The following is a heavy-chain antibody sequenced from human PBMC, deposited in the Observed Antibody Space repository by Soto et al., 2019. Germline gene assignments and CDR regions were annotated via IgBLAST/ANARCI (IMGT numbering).Heavy chain of an antibody. Sequence: GGSLRLSCAASGFTVSSNYMSWVRQAPGKGLEWVSVIYSGGSTYYADSVKGRFTISRDNSKNTLYLQMNSLRAEDTAVYYCARDHSIAARPRYYFGMDVWGQGTTVTVSS. CDR2: IYSGGST. J-gene: IGHJ6*02. CDR3: ARDHSIAARPRYYFGMDV. D-gene: IGHD6-6*01. V-gene: IGHV3-53*01. CDR1: GFTVSSNY.